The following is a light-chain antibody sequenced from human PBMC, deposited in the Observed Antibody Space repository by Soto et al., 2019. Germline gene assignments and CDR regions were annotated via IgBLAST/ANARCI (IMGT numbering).Light chain of an antibody. CDR3: QQSANWPPLT. V-gene: IGKV3-15*01. Sequence: EIVMTQSPATLSVSPGERATLSCRASQYVGSNLAWYQQKPGQAPRLLIYGASTRAIGIPARCSGSGSGTEFTLTISSLQSEDFAVYYCQQSANWPPLTFGGGTRVEIK. CDR1: QYVGSN. CDR2: GAS. J-gene: IGKJ4*01.